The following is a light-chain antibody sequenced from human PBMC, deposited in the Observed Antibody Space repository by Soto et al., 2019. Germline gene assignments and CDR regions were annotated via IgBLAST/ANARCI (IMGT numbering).Light chain of an antibody. CDR1: QGISSY. CDR3: QQHNSYS. V-gene: IGKV1-9*01. J-gene: IGKJ1*01. Sequence: IDITQSVATMSASVLSLVAISCRASQGISSYLAWYQQKPGKAPKLLIYAESTLQSGVPLRFSGSGSGTEFTLTISSLQPDDFATYYCQQHNSYSCGQGTKV. CDR2: AES.